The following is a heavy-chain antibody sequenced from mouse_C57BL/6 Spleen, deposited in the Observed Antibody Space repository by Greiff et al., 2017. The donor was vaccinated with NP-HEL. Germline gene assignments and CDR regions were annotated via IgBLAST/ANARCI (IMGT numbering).Heavy chain of an antibody. J-gene: IGHJ4*01. CDR1: GFTFSDYY. CDR2: ISNGGGST. Sequence: DVKLQESGGGLVQPGGSLKLSCAASGFTFSDYYMYWVRQTPEKRLEWVAYISNGGGSTYYPDTVKGRFTISRDNAKNTLYLQMSRLKSEDTAMYYCARWASNYDAMDYWGQGTSVTVSS. V-gene: IGHV5-12*01. CDR3: ARWASNYDAMDY. D-gene: IGHD2-5*01.